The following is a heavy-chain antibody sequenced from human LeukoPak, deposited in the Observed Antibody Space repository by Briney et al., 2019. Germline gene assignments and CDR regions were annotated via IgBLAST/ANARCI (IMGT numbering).Heavy chain of an antibody. V-gene: IGHV4-59*01. J-gene: IGHJ4*02. Sequence: SETLSHTCTVSGGSISNYFWSWIRQPPGKGLEWIGYITYSGSTDHSPSLKSRVTISVDASKNQFSLKLTSVTAADTAVYYCVRHTTSGWYQVVYWGQGTLVTVSS. CDR3: VRHTTSGWYQVVY. CDR2: ITYSGST. CDR1: GGSISNYF. D-gene: IGHD6-19*01.